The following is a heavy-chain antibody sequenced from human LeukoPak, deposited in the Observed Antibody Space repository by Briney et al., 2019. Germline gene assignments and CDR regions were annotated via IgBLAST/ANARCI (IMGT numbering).Heavy chain of an antibody. Sequence: GGSLRLSCAASGLTLSDAWMSWVRQAPGEGLEWVGRIETKTDGGTIDHAAPVKGRFTISRDDSKNTLYLQMNSLKTDDTAVYYCATGGHYFGSWGQGTLVTVSS. D-gene: IGHD3-10*01. CDR3: ATGGHYFGS. CDR1: GLTLSDAW. CDR2: IETKTDGGTI. V-gene: IGHV3-15*04. J-gene: IGHJ4*02.